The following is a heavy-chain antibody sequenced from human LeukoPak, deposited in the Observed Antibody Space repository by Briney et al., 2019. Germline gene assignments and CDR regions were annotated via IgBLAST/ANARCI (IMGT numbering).Heavy chain of an antibody. J-gene: IGHJ4*02. D-gene: IGHD6-13*01. CDR3: ARGGSSSSLNHFDY. CDR2: IFYSGST. V-gene: IGHV4-59*01. CDR1: GGSISSYY. Sequence: SETLSLTCTVSGGSISSYYWSWIRQPPGTGLEWIGYIFYSGSTNYNPPLKSRVTISVDTSKNQFSLKVSSVTAADTAVYYCARGGSSSSLNHFDYWGQGTLVTVSS.